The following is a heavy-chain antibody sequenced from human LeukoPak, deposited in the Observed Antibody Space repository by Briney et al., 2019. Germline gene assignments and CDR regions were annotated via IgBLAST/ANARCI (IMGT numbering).Heavy chain of an antibody. J-gene: IGHJ4*02. V-gene: IGHV3-7*01. CDR1: KFIFSNYW. Sequence: PGGSLRLSCEASKFIFSNYWMSWARQAPGKGLEWVAYIKKTGSETYYVDSVKGRFTITRDNARNSVFLQMNSLRAEDTAVYYCAREDGYCSGGNCYSYSDSWGQGTLVTVSS. CDR2: IKKTGSET. D-gene: IGHD2-15*01. CDR3: AREDGYCSGGNCYSYSDS.